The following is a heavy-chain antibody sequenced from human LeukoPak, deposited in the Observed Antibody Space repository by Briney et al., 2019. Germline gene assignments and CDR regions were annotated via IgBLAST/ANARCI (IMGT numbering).Heavy chain of an antibody. J-gene: IGHJ4*02. CDR2: INPNSGGT. CDR3: ARDRPSNTAMVNYYFDY. V-gene: IGHV1-2*02. CDR1: GYTFTGYY. D-gene: IGHD5-18*01. Sequence: VASVKVSCKAYGYTFTGYYMHWLRQAPGQGLEWMGWINPNSGGTNYAQKFQGRVTMTRDTSISTAYMELSRLRSDDTAVYYCARDRPSNTAMVNYYFDYWGQGTLVTVSS.